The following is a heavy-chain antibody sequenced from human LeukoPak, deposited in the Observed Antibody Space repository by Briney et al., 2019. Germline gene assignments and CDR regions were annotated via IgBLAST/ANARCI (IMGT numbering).Heavy chain of an antibody. D-gene: IGHD6-6*01. CDR2: IYHAGTI. CDR3: ARGALQARPDY. J-gene: IGHJ4*02. CDR1: GFIFGHYA. Sequence: PGGSLRLSCEASGFIFGHYAMHWVRQAPDKGLDWVAVIYHAGTIYAESVKGRFIISRDDSRNTLYLQMNSLKIEDTAVYFCARGALQARPDYWGQGTLITVSS. V-gene: IGHV3-33*01.